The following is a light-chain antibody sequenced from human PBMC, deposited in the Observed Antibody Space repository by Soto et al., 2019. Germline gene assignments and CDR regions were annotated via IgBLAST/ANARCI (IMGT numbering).Light chain of an antibody. CDR2: EGS. J-gene: IGLJ3*02. V-gene: IGLV2-23*01. CDR1: SSDVGSYNL. CDR3: CSYGDISAYGV. Sequence: QSALTQPASVSGSPGQSITISCTGTSSDVGSYNLVSWYQQHPGKAPKLMIYEGSKRPSGVSNRFSGSKSGNTASLTISGLRVGGGVDYSRCSYGDISAYGVSGGGTK.